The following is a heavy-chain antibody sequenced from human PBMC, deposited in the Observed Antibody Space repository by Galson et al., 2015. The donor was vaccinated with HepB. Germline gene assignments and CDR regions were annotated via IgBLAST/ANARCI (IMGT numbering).Heavy chain of an antibody. CDR3: TRWTKGDQSEFDY. CDR2: VSGSGGAS. Sequence: SLRLSCAASGFTFGDYVMTWVRQAPGKGLEFVGAVSGSGGASEYGASVRGRFTVSRDDSKNIAYLQMNSLKTEDTAMYYCTRWTKGDQSEFDYWGRGTLVTVSS. D-gene: IGHD2-8*01. J-gene: IGHJ4*02. CDR1: GFTFGDYV. V-gene: IGHV3-49*04.